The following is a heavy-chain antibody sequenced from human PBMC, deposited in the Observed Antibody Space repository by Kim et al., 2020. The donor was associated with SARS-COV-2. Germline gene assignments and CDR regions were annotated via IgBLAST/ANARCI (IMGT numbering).Heavy chain of an antibody. V-gene: IGHV4-59*13. CDR3: ARFKVDYGDMMHYFDY. Sequence: SETLSLTCTVSGGSISSYYWSWIRQPPGKGLEWIGYIYYSGSTNYNPSLKSRVTISVDTSKNQFSLKLSSVTAADTAVYYCARFKVDYGDMMHYFDYWGQGTLVTVSS. D-gene: IGHD4-17*01. CDR1: GGSISSYY. J-gene: IGHJ4*02. CDR2: IYYSGST.